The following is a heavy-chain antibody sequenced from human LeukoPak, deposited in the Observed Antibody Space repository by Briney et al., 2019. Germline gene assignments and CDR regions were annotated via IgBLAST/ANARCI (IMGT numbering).Heavy chain of an antibody. CDR3: ARDGFNDRSGDNDGFDM. CDR1: GLTISSSG. Sequence: GGSLRLSCAASGLTISSSGMSWVRQAPGKGLEWVSAITSTGDRTHYADSVRGRFTISRDTSKDTLYLQMNSLRADDTAVYYCARDGFNDRSGDNDGFDMWGQGTMVTVSS. CDR2: ITSTGDRT. V-gene: IGHV3-23*01. J-gene: IGHJ3*02. D-gene: IGHD1-1*01.